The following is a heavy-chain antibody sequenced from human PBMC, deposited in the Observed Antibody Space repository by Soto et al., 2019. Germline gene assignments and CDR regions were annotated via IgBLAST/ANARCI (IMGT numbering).Heavy chain of an antibody. D-gene: IGHD7-27*01. CDR1: GGSISSYY. J-gene: IGHJ4*02. CDR3: AREGNWGLARYYFDY. V-gene: IGHV4-59*01. Sequence: SETLSLTCTVSGGSISSYYWSWIRQPPGKGLEWIGYIYYSGSTNYNPSLKSRVTISVDTSKNQFSLKLSSVTAADTAVYYCAREGNWGLARYYFDYWGQGTLVTVSS. CDR2: IYYSGST.